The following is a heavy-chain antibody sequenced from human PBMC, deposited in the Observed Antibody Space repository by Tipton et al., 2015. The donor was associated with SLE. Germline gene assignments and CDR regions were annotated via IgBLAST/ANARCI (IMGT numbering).Heavy chain of an antibody. V-gene: IGHV1-18*01. Sequence: QLVQSGAEMRKPGASVKVSCKASGYPFTNYGISWVRQAPGQGLEWLGWISTNNGDTKYAQRFQGRVTMTTDTSTSTIYMELRSPRSDDTAIYYCARECSGTGCLDYWGQGTLVTVSS. CDR1: GYPFTNYG. D-gene: IGHD2-8*02. J-gene: IGHJ4*02. CDR2: ISTNNGDT. CDR3: ARECSGTGCLDY.